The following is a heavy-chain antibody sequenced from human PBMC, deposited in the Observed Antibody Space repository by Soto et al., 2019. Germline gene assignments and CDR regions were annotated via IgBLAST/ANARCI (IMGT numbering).Heavy chain of an antibody. CDR2: IIPILGIA. Sequence: ASVKVSCKASGGTFSSYTISWVRQAPGQGLEWMGRIIPILGIANYAQKFQGRVTITADRSTSTAYMELSSLRSEDTAVYYCAREKGFMVGTRYPPPDYYYYRDVWAKGPRSPSP. CDR1: GGTFSSYT. D-gene: IGHD2-15*01. CDR3: AREKGFMVGTRYPPPDYYYYRDV. V-gene: IGHV1-69*04. J-gene: IGHJ6*03.